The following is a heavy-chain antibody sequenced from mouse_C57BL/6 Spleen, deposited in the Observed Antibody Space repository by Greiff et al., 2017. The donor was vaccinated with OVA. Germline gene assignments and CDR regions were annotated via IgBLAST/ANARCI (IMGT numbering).Heavy chain of an antibody. V-gene: IGHV6-3*01. D-gene: IGHD4-1*01. CDR2: IRLKSDNYAT. CDR3: TTGRWYFDV. Sequence: EVQRVESGGGLVQPGGSMKLSCVASGFTFSNYWMNWVRQSPEKGLEWVAQIRLKSDNYATHYAESVKGRFTISRDDSKSSVYLQMNNLRAEDTGIYYCTTGRWYFDVWGTGTTVTVSS. J-gene: IGHJ1*03. CDR1: GFTFSNYW.